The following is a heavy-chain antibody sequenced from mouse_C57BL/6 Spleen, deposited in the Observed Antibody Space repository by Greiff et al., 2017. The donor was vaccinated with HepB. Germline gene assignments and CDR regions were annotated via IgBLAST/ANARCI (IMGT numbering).Heavy chain of an antibody. CDR2: IYPGDGDT. D-gene: IGHD1-1*01. J-gene: IGHJ1*03. CDR1: GYAFSSSW. Sequence: QVQLKQSGPELVKPGASVKISCKASGYAFSSSWMNWVKQRPGKGLEWIGRIYPGDGDTNYNGKFKGKATLTADKSSSTAYMQLSSLTSEDSAVYFCASSSYFYGSSQYWYFDVWGTGTTVTVSS. CDR3: ASSSYFYGSSQYWYFDV. V-gene: IGHV1-82*01.